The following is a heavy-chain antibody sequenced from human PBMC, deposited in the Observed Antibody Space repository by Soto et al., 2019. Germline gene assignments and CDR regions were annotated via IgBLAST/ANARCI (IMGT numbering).Heavy chain of an antibody. D-gene: IGHD3-22*01. CDR1: GGTFSSYA. J-gene: IGHJ4*02. CDR2: IIPIFGTA. V-gene: IGHV1-69*01. Sequence: QVQLVQSGAEVNKPGSSVQVSCTASGGTFSSYAISWVRQAPGQGLELMGGIIPIFGTANYAQKFQGRVTITADESTSTAYMELISLRSEDTAVYYCARVTYFYDSSGYYMGLWVQGTLVTVSS. CDR3: ARVTYFYDSSGYYMGL.